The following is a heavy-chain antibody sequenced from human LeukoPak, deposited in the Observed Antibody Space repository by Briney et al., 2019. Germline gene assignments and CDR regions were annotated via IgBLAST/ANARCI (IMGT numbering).Heavy chain of an antibody. Sequence: ASVKVSCKASGYTFTGYYMHWVRQAPGQGLEWMGCINPNSGGTNYAQKFQGRVTMTRDTSISTAYMELSRLRSDDTAVYYCARKYSSGWYGGNWFDPWGQGTLVTVSS. D-gene: IGHD6-19*01. CDR3: ARKYSSGWYGGNWFDP. CDR1: GYTFTGYY. V-gene: IGHV1-2*02. J-gene: IGHJ5*02. CDR2: INPNSGGT.